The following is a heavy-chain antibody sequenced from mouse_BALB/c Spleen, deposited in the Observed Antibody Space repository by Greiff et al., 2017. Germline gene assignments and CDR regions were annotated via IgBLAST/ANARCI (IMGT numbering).Heavy chain of an antibody. CDR1: GFSLTGYG. D-gene: IGHD2-14*01. V-gene: IGHV2-6-7*01. CDR2: IWGDGST. Sequence: VKLVESGPGLVAPSQSLSITCTVSGFSLTGYGVNWVRQPPGKGLEWLGMIWGDGSTDYNSALKSRLSISTDNSKSQVFLKMNSLQTDDTARYYCARGYRYNYYAMDYWGQGTSVTVSS. J-gene: IGHJ4*01. CDR3: ARGYRYNYYAMDY.